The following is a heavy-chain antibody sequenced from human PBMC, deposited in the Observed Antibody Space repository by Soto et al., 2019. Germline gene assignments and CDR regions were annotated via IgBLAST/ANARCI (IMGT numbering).Heavy chain of an antibody. CDR3: AKDRSSTSCYAFDY. D-gene: IGHD2-2*01. CDR2: IGGSSGST. V-gene: IGHV3-23*01. Sequence: EVQLLESGGGLLQPGGSLRLSCAASGFTFRSYAMSWVRQAPGKGLEWVSAIGGSSGSTDYADSVKGRFTISRDNSXNTLFLQMNSLRAEDTAVYYCAKDRSSTSCYAFDYWGQGTLVTVSS. J-gene: IGHJ4*02. CDR1: GFTFRSYA.